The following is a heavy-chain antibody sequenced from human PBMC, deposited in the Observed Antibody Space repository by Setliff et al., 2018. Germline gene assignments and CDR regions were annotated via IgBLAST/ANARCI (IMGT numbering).Heavy chain of an antibody. V-gene: IGHV3-20*04. D-gene: IGHD2-21*02. CDR3: AKNWATAHHYYYGMDV. CDR1: GFAFNRHG. J-gene: IGHJ6*02. CDR2: INWDGRST. Sequence: GGSLRLSCAASGFAFNRHGMNWVRQVPGKGLEWVSTINWDGRSTGYTDSVKGRLTISRDNAKNTLYLQMNSLRAEDTAVYYCAKNWATAHHYYYGMDVWGQGTTVTVSS.